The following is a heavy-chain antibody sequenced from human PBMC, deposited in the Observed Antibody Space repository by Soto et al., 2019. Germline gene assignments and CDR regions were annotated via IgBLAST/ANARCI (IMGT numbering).Heavy chain of an antibody. CDR1: GGSQA. V-gene: IGHV1-69*06. Sequence: QVQLVQSGAEVKKPGSSVKVSCKTSGGSQATSWVRQAPGHGPEWLGGIIGVFPTTNKAEKFEGRVTITADKSTGTAYMELSSLTSVDTAVYYCATPACAATWCSPSHNLDHWGQGTLVTVSS. J-gene: IGHJ4*02. CDR2: IIGVFPTT. CDR3: ATPACAATWCSPSHNLDH. D-gene: IGHD2-2*01.